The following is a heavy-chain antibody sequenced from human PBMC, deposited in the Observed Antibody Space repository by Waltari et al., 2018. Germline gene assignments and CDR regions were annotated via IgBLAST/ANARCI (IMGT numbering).Heavy chain of an antibody. CDR2: MNPNSGNT. D-gene: IGHD3-10*01. CDR1: GYTFTSYD. Sequence: QVQLVQSGAEVKKPGASVKVSCKASGYTFTSYDINWVRQATGQGLEWMGWMNPNSGNTGYAQKFQGRVTITRNTSISTAYMELSSLRSEDTAVYYCARGGEYYYGSTGHYFDYWGQGTLVTVSS. CDR3: ARGGEYYYGSTGHYFDY. J-gene: IGHJ4*02. V-gene: IGHV1-8*03.